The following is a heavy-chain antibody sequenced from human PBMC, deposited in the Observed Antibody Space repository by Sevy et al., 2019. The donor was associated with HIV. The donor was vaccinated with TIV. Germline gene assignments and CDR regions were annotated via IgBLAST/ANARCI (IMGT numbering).Heavy chain of an antibody. J-gene: IGHJ6*02. Sequence: GGSLRLSCAASGFTFSNYWMHWVRQAPGKGLVWVSSINGDGSSTNSADSVKGRFTISRDNAKNTLYLQMNSLRAEDTAVYYCARDFWSAQRGMDVWGQGTTVTVSS. CDR3: ARDFWSAQRGMDV. CDR1: GFTFSNYW. V-gene: IGHV3-74*01. D-gene: IGHD3-3*01. CDR2: INGDGSST.